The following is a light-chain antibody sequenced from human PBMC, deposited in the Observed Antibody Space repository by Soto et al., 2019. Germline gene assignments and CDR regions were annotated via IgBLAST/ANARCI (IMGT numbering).Light chain of an antibody. J-gene: IGKJ2*03. CDR2: AAS. Sequence: DIQMTQSPSSLSASVGDRVTITCRASQSISSYLNWYQQKPGKAPKLLIYAASSLQSGVPSRFSGSGSGTDFTLTISSLQPEDFASYYCQQSYIIPTYSFGQGTKLEIK. V-gene: IGKV1-39*01. CDR1: QSISSY. CDR3: QQSYIIPTYS.